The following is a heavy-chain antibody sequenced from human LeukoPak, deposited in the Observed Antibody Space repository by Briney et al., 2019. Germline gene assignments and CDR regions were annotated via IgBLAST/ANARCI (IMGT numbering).Heavy chain of an antibody. Sequence: GGSLRLSCAASGITFSSYAMSWVRQAPGKGLEWVSIISGSGVSTYYADSVKGRFTISRDNSKNTLYLQMNSLRAEDTAVYYCAEVRGSYYYYGMDVWGQGTTVTVSS. CDR1: GITFSSYA. D-gene: IGHD1-26*01. J-gene: IGHJ6*02. CDR3: AEVRGSYYYYGMDV. CDR2: ISGSGVST. V-gene: IGHV3-23*01.